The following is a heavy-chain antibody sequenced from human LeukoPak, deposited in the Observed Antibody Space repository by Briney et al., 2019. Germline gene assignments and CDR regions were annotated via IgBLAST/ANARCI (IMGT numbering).Heavy chain of an antibody. D-gene: IGHD3-10*02. Sequence: GGSLRLSCAASGFTFSSYNMNWVRQAPGKGLEWVSSISSTSNYIYYADSVKGRFTISRDNAKNSLYLQMNSLRAEDTAVYYCAELGITMIGGVWGKGTTVTISS. CDR1: GFTFSSYN. CDR3: AELGITMIGGV. J-gene: IGHJ6*04. V-gene: IGHV3-21*01. CDR2: ISSTSNYI.